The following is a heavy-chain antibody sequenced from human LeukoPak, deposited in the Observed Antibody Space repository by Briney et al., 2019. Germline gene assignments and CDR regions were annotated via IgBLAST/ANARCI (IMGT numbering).Heavy chain of an antibody. J-gene: IGHJ5*02. D-gene: IGHD3-3*01. CDR3: ARAGDFGDFWSGYGGSYWFDP. V-gene: IGHV4-59*01. CDR1: GGSISSYY. CDR2: IYYSGST. Sequence: SETLSLTCTVSGGSISSYYWSWIRQPPGKGLEWIGYIYYSGSTNYKSSLKSRVTISVDTSKNQFSLKLKSVTAADTAVYYCARAGDFGDFWSGYGGSYWFDPWGQGTLVTVSS.